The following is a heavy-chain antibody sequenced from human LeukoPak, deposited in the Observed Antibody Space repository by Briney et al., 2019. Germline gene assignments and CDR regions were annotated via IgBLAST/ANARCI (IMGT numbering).Heavy chain of an antibody. J-gene: IGHJ4*02. Sequence: SETLSLTCAVSGFYINDGYYWGWIRQPPGKGLELIGSIYHNGITYYNPSLKSRVTMSVDSPTNQFSLNLNSVTAADTAVYYCVRQGHCTTSICYRYFDYWGQGTLVTVSS. CDR1: GFYINDGYY. CDR3: VRQGHCTTSICYRYFDY. V-gene: IGHV4-38-2*01. CDR2: IYHNGIT. D-gene: IGHD2-2*01.